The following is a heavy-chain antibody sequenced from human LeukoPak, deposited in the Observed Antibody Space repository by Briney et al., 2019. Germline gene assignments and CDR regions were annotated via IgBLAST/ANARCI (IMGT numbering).Heavy chain of an antibody. V-gene: IGHV3-21*01. CDR3: AREGDYDFWSGYDN. Sequence: GGSLRLSCAASGFTFSSYTMNWVRQAPGKGLEWVSSISSSSSYIYYADSVKGRFTISRDNAKNSLYLQMNILRAEDTAVYYCAREGDYDFWSGYDNWGQGTLVTVSS. J-gene: IGHJ4*02. D-gene: IGHD3-3*01. CDR1: GFTFSSYT. CDR2: ISSSSSYI.